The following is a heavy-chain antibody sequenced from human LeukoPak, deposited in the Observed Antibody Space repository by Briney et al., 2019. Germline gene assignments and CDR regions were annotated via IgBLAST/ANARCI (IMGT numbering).Heavy chain of an antibody. J-gene: IGHJ5*01. V-gene: IGHV3-74*01. Sequence: GGSLRLSCTASGLTFSTYWMHWVRQAPGKGLEWVARVEKNGKSVYADSVRGRFTISRDIATNMMYLQMNSLEADDTAVYYCARDIPHNWLDSWGQGTLVIVSS. D-gene: IGHD2-21*01. CDR1: GLTFSTYW. CDR3: ARDIPHNWLDS. CDR2: VEKNGKSV.